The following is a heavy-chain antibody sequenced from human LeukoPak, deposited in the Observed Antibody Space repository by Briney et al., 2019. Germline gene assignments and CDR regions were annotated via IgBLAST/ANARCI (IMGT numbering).Heavy chain of an antibody. D-gene: IGHD3-9*01. Sequence: KTSETLSLTCTVSGGSISSYYWSWIRQPPGKGLEWIGYIYYSGSTNYNPSPKSRVTISVDTSKNQFSLKLSSVTAADTAVYYCASSDILTGDDAFDIWGQGTMVTVSS. CDR1: GGSISSYY. CDR2: IYYSGST. V-gene: IGHV4-59*01. J-gene: IGHJ3*02. CDR3: ASSDILTGDDAFDI.